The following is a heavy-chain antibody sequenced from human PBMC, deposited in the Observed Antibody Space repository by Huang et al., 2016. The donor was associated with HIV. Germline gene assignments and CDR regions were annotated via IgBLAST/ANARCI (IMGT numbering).Heavy chain of an antibody. J-gene: IGHJ4*02. CDR2: ILPGDSDA. D-gene: IGHD1-1*01. CDR3: ARLSTTWYFDY. CDR1: GYSFTSYW. V-gene: IGHV5-51*01. Sequence: EVQLVQSGAEVKKPGESLKISCKGSGYSFTSYWIGWVRQMPGKGLGWVGIILPGDSDARYSPSFQGQGTISADKSISTAYLQWSSLKASDTAMYYCARLSTTWYFDYWGQGTLVTVSS.